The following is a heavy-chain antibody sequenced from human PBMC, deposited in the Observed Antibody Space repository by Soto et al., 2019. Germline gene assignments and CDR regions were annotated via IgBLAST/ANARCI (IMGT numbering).Heavy chain of an antibody. Sequence: GGVLRVRWGASGVTFGNHGGSRVRQAPGKGMEWVSAISGSGGSTYYADSVKGRFTISRDTSKNTLYLQMNSLRAEDTAVYYCAKGEYFDYWGQGPLVTVSS. V-gene: IGHV3-23*01. D-gene: IGHD1-26*01. CDR1: GVTFGNHG. CDR2: ISGSGGST. CDR3: AKGEYFDY. J-gene: IGHJ4*02.